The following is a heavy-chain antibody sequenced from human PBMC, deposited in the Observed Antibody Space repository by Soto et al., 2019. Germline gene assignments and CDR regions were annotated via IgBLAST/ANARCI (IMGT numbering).Heavy chain of an antibody. CDR3: AKDRYLDHDSRGYLFDN. CDR1: GFTFNIYA. Sequence: EVQLLESGGDLIQPGGSLRLSCAASGFTFNIYAMTWVRPAPGKGLEWVAAISRYGDVTYYADSVEGRFTISRDNSKNTLYLHMNRLRAEATAVYYCAKDRYLDHDSRGYLFDNWGQGTLVPVAS. CDR2: ISRYGDVT. J-gene: IGHJ4*02. D-gene: IGHD3-22*01. V-gene: IGHV3-23*01.